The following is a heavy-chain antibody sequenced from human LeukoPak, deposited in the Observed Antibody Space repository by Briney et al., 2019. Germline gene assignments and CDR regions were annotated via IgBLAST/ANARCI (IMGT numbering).Heavy chain of an antibody. Sequence: ASVKVSCKASGYTFTDYYIHWLRQAPGQGLEWMGWINPNSGSTNYAQKFQGRVTMTRDTSISTAYMELSRLRSDDTAVYYCAGGAGIVSFDYWGQGTLVTVSS. D-gene: IGHD3-10*01. CDR2: INPNSGST. CDR1: GYTFTDYY. J-gene: IGHJ4*02. CDR3: AGGAGIVSFDY. V-gene: IGHV1-2*02.